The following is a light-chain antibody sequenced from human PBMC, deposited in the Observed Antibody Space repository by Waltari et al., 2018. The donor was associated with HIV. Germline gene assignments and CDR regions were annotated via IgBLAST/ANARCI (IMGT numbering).Light chain of an antibody. CDR1: SNHVGFQE. CDR2: RNN. Sequence: QAGLTQPPSVSKALRQTATLTCPGNSNHVGFQEAAWLQQPQAPPPRLLSYRNNNRPSGISERFSASRSGNTASLTITGLQPEDEADYYCSAWDSSLNVWMFGGGTNVTVL. V-gene: IGLV10-54*04. J-gene: IGLJ3*02. CDR3: SAWDSSLNVWM.